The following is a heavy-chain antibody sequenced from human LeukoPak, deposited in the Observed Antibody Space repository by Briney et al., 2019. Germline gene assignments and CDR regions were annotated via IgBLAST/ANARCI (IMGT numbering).Heavy chain of an antibody. D-gene: IGHD5-12*01. Sequence: SETLSLTCTVSVGSISSSSYYWGWIRQPPGKGLEWIGSIYYSGSTYYNPSLKSRVTISVDTSKNQFSLKLSSVTAADTAVYYCVTITNYYYYMDVWGKGTTVTVSS. J-gene: IGHJ6*03. V-gene: IGHV4-39*07. CDR1: VGSISSSSYY. CDR2: IYYSGST. CDR3: VTITNYYYYMDV.